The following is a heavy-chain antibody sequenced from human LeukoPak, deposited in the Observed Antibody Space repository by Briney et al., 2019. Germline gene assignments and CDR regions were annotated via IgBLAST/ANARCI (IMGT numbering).Heavy chain of an antibody. CDR3: ASPADSTPPDAFDI. D-gene: IGHD6-13*01. CDR1: GYTFTSYA. J-gene: IGHJ3*02. V-gene: IGHV1-69*04. CDR2: IIPILGIA. Sequence: ASVKVSCKASGYTFTSYAMHWVRQAPGQGLEWMGRIIPILGIANYAQKFQGRVTITADKSTSTAYMELSSLRSEDTAVYYCASPADSTPPDAFDIWGQGTMVTVSS.